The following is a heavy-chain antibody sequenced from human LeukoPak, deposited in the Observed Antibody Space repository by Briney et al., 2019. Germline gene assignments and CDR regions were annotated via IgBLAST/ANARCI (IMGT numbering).Heavy chain of an antibody. CDR1: GFTFRDYA. V-gene: IGHV3-64*02. D-gene: IGHD6-19*01. Sequence: PGGSLRLSCAASGFTFRDYAMCWVRQAPGKGLEYVSVISTDGSRIYYADSVKGRFTIPRDNFKNTLYLQMGSLRAEDMAFYYCTRGVAISTSGWYDTFDYWGQGALVTVSS. CDR2: ISTDGSRI. J-gene: IGHJ4*02. CDR3: TRGVAISTSGWYDTFDY.